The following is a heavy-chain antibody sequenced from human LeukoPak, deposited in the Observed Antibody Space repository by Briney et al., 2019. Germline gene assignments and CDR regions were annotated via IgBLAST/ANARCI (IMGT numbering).Heavy chain of an antibody. D-gene: IGHD6-19*01. V-gene: IGHV7-4-1*02. CDR2: INTNTGNP. CDR3: ARDSYSSGWYEFDY. Sequence: GASVKVSCKASGYTFTSYAMNWVRQAPGQGLEWMGWINTNTGNPTYAQGFTGRFVFSLDTSVSTAYLQISSLKAEDTAVYYCARDSYSSGWYEFDYWGQGTLVTVSS. J-gene: IGHJ4*02. CDR1: GYTFTSYA.